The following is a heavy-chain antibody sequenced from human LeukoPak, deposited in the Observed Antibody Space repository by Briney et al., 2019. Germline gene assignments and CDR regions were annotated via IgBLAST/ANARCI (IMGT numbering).Heavy chain of an antibody. Sequence: SETLSLTCTVSGGSVSSDSYYWSWIRQPPEKGLEWIAYMYHRGSTNYNPSLRSRVTMSVDTSKNQFSLKLSSVTAVDTAVYYCARAVSDSGYWYFDLWGRGTLATVSS. CDR3: ARAVSDSGYWYFDL. CDR1: GGSVSSDSYY. V-gene: IGHV4-61*01. D-gene: IGHD1-14*01. J-gene: IGHJ2*01. CDR2: MYHRGST.